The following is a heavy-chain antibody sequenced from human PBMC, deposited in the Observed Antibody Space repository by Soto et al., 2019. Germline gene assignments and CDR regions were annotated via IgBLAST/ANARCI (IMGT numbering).Heavy chain of an antibody. Sequence: PSETLSLTCTVSCGSIGSYYWSWIRQPPGRGLEWIGCVYYSDGTNYNPSLKSRVTMSMDKSNNQFSLRLSSVTAADTAVYYCARTESSSWSFFYYGMDVWGQGTTVTVSS. J-gene: IGHJ6*02. CDR3: ARTESSSWSFFYYGMDV. V-gene: IGHV4-59*01. CDR1: CGSIGSYY. D-gene: IGHD6-13*01. CDR2: VYYSDGT.